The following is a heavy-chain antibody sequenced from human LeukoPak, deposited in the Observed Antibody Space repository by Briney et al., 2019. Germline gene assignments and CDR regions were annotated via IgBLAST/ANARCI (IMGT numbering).Heavy chain of an antibody. CDR1: GFTFSNYN. D-gene: IGHD3-3*01. J-gene: IGHJ6*02. CDR3: AKSVAIYFYYGLDV. Sequence: GGSLRLSCVASGFTFSNYNMNWVRQAPGKGLEWISYVSSGGDTMPYADSVKGRFTISRDNSKNTLFLQMNSLRAEDTAPYYCAKSVAIYFYYGLDVWGQGTTVTVSS. CDR2: VSSGGDTM. V-gene: IGHV3-48*01.